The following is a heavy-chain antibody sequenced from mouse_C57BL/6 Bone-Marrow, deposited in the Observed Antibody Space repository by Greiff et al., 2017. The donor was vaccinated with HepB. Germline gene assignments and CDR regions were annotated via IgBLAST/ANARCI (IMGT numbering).Heavy chain of an antibody. CDR1: GFTFSSYG. Sequence: EVKLQESGGDLVKPGGSLKLSCAASGFTFSSYGMSWVRQTPDKRLEWVATISSGGSYTYYPDSVKGRFTISRDNAKNTLYLQMSSLKSEDTAMYYCARGRDYDYDLFAYWGQGTLVTVSA. J-gene: IGHJ3*01. CDR3: ARGRDYDYDLFAY. V-gene: IGHV5-6*01. D-gene: IGHD2-4*01. CDR2: ISSGGSYT.